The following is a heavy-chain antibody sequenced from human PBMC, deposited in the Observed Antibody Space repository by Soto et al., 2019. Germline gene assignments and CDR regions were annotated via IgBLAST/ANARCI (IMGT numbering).Heavy chain of an antibody. CDR3: ARDRVAAAPTLLGY. CDR1: GFTFSSYA. J-gene: IGHJ4*02. Sequence: GGSLRLSCAASGFTFSSYAMHWVRQAPGKGLEWVAVISYDGSNKYYADSVKGRFTISRDNSKNTLYLQMNSLRAEDTAVYYCARDRVAAAPTLLGYWGQGTLVTVSS. CDR2: ISYDGSNK. D-gene: IGHD6-13*01. V-gene: IGHV3-30-3*01.